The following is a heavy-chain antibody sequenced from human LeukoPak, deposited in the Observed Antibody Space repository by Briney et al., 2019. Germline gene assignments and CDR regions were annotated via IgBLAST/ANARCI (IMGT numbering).Heavy chain of an antibody. CDR3: AREGRVVAFDI. Sequence: GGSLRLSCAASGFTFSSYAMHWVRQAPGKGLEWVAVISYDGSNKYYADSVKGRFTISRDNSKNTLYLQMNSLRAEDTAVYYCAREGRVVAFDIWGQGTMVTVSS. V-gene: IGHV3-30-3*01. J-gene: IGHJ3*02. D-gene: IGHD3-10*01. CDR1: GFTFSSYA. CDR2: ISYDGSNK.